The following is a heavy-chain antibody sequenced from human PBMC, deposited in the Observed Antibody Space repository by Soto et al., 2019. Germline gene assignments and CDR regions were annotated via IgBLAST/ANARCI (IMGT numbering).Heavy chain of an antibody. CDR1: GFTFSSYW. Sequence: GGSLRLSCAASGFTFSSYWMSWVRQAPGKGLEGVANINKKGSEKYYVDCVKGRFTISRDNAKNSLYLQMNSLRAEDTAVYYCARDDSGSGPSYYYYYYMDVWGKGTTVTVSS. CDR3: ARDDSGSGPSYYYYYYMDV. J-gene: IGHJ6*03. V-gene: IGHV3-7*01. D-gene: IGHD3-10*01. CDR2: INKKGSEK.